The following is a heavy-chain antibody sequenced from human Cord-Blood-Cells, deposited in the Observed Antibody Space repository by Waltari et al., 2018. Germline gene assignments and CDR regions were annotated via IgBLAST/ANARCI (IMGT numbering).Heavy chain of an antibody. CDR2: IKQDGSEK. CDR3: ARVFWAARDAFDI. V-gene: IGHV3-7*01. D-gene: IGHD6-6*01. Sequence: EVQLVESGVGLVQPGGSLRLSVSPSGFTFRSYWLFLVRQAPGKGMEWVANIKQDGSEKYYVDSVKGRFTISRDNAKNSLYLQMNSLRAEDTAVYYCARVFWAARDAFDIWGQGTMVTVSS. CDR1: GFTFRSYW. J-gene: IGHJ3*02.